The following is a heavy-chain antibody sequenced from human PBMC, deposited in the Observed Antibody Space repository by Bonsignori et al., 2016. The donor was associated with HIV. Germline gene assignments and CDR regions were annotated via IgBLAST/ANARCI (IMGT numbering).Heavy chain of an antibody. D-gene: IGHD2-15*01. Sequence: GESLKISCAASGFTFSSYAMHWVRQAPGKGLEWVAVISYDGSNKYYADSVKGRFTISRDNSKNTLYLQMNSLRAEDTAVYYCARDRGYCSGGSCYLFDYWGQGTLVTVSS. V-gene: IGHV3-30-3*01. J-gene: IGHJ4*02. CDR1: GFTFSSYA. CDR2: ISYDGSNK. CDR3: ARDRGYCSGGSCYLFDY.